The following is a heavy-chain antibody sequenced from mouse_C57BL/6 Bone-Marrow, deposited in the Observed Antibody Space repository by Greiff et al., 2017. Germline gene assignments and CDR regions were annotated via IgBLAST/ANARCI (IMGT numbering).Heavy chain of an antibody. V-gene: IGHV5-6*01. D-gene: IGHD1-1*02. J-gene: IGHJ3*01. CDR2: ISSGGSYT. CDR3: ARHRGGNPFAY. Sequence: EVQLVESGGDLVKPGGSLKLSCAASGFTFSSYGMSWVRQTPDKRLEWVATISSGGSYTYYPDSVKGRFTISRDNAKNTLYLQMSSLKSEDTAMYYCARHRGGNPFAYWGQGTLVTVSA. CDR1: GFTFSSYG.